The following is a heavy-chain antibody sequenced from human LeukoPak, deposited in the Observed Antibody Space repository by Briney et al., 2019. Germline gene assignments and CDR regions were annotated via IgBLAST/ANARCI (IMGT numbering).Heavy chain of an antibody. J-gene: IGHJ4*02. CDR3: VKNDGWFHLAQ. CDR1: GFNSRDHW. Sequence: GGSLRLSCAVSGFNSRDHWMDWVRQAPGKGLEWVGHIKNDGSETYYLDSLKGRFSISRDNTNNALYLQMNSLRVEDTAVYYCVKNDGWFHLAQWGQGTLVTVSS. V-gene: IGHV3-7*03. D-gene: IGHD6-19*01. CDR2: IKNDGSET.